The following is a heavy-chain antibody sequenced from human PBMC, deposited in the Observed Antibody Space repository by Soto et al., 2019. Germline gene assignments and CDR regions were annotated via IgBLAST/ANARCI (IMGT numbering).Heavy chain of an antibody. J-gene: IGHJ5*02. D-gene: IGHD3-16*01. Sequence: QMQLVQSGAVVKKPGSSVTVSCTASGGTFSSYAISWVRQAPGQGLEWMGGIIPIFGTANYAQKFQGRVTIPADESTSTAYMDLSSLRSEDTAVYYCARDGGNLNWFDPWGQGTLVTVSS. CDR1: GGTFSSYA. CDR3: ARDGGNLNWFDP. V-gene: IGHV1-69*01. CDR2: IIPIFGTA.